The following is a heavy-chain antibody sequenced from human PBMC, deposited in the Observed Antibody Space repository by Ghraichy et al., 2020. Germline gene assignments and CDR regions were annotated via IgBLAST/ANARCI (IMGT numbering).Heavy chain of an antibody. J-gene: IGHJ5*02. CDR2: IYYSGST. Sequence: SETLSLTCTVSGGSISSSSYYWGWIRQPPGKGLEWIGSIYYSGSTYYNPSLKSRVTISVDTSKNQFSLKLSSVTAADTAVYYCARHLALFQQFPSQFDPWGQGTLVTVSS. CDR1: GGSISSSSYY. CDR3: ARHLALFQQFPSQFDP. D-gene: IGHD6-13*01. V-gene: IGHV4-39*01.